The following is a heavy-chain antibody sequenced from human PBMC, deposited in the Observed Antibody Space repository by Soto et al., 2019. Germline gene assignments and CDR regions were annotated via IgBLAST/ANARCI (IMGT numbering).Heavy chain of an antibody. CDR2: IRANGLTT. CDR1: VFTFSSFA. V-gene: IGHV3-64D*06. D-gene: IGHD3-16*01. J-gene: IGHJ4*02. Sequence: GGSLRLSCSSSVFTFSSFAMHCVRHSPGKGLEYVSGIRANGLTTYDADSVKDRFTISRDNSKNTLYLQMTSLRPEDTAVYYCVKASHSRQIKMLDSWGQGTLVTVSS. CDR3: VKASHSRQIKMLDS.